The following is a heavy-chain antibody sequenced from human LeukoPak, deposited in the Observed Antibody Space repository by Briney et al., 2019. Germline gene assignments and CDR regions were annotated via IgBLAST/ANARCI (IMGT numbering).Heavy chain of an antibody. CDR1: GGSISSYY. J-gene: IGHJ6*02. Sequence: SETLSLTCTVSGGSISSYYWSWIRQPPGKGLEWVGYLYYSGSTNYNPSLKSRVTISVDTSKNQFSLKLSSVTAADTAVYYCARALGYCSSTSCPNTYYYGMEVWGQGTTVTVSS. D-gene: IGHD2-2*01. CDR3: ARALGYCSSTSCPNTYYYGMEV. V-gene: IGHV4-59*01. CDR2: LYYSGST.